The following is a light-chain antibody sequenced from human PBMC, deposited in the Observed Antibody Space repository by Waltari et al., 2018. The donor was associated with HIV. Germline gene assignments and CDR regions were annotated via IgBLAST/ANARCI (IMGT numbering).Light chain of an antibody. CDR1: HAIKTG. V-gene: IGKV1-12*01. CDR2: YSS. CDR3: QQTNSVPRS. Sequence: ILMTQSPSSLSASVGDRVTITCRASHAIKTGVAWYQVKPGKAPNILIYYSSGLQSGVPSRCSGSGSGTVFTLTITNFQPDDSATYCCQQTNSVPRSFGGGTRVEVK. J-gene: IGKJ4*01.